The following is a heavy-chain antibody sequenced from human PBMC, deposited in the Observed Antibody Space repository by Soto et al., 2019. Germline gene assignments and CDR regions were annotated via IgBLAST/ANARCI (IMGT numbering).Heavy chain of an antibody. J-gene: IGHJ4*02. CDR1: GGTFSSYT. D-gene: IGHD3-10*01. CDR2: IIPILGIA. CDR3: ARDPGGEGYFDY. Sequence: QVQLVQSGAEVKKPGSSVKVSCKASGGTFSSYTISWVRQAPGQGLEWMGRIIPILGIANYAQKFQGRVTITADKPTSTAYMELRSLRSEDTAVYYCARDPGGEGYFDYWGQGTLVTVSS. V-gene: IGHV1-69*08.